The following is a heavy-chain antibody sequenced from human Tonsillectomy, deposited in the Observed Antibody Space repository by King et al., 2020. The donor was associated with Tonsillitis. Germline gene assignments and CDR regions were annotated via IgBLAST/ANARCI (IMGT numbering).Heavy chain of an antibody. CDR1: GFSLSTSGMR. CDR3: ARISYSSGWYFDL. Sequence: VTLKESGPALVKPTQTLTLTCTFSGFSLSTSGMRVSWIRQPPGKALEWLARIDWDDDKFYSTSMKTRLNISKDTPKNQVVLTMTNMDPVDTATYYCARISYSSGWYFDLWGRGTLVTVSS. D-gene: IGHD6-19*01. CDR2: IDWDDDK. V-gene: IGHV2-70*04. J-gene: IGHJ2*01.